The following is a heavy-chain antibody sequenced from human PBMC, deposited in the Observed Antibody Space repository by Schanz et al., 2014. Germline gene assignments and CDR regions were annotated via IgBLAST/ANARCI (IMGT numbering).Heavy chain of an antibody. CDR2: IVPIAGIT. Sequence: QVQLVQSGAEVKKPGSSMKVSCKASGGTFSSFGINWVRQAPGQGLEWMGRIVPIAGITNYAQRFQGRVTITADKSSDTAYMELSSLRSEDTAVYYCAREVGLYDRGWFDPWGQGTLXTVSS. D-gene: IGHD3-22*01. CDR3: AREVGLYDRGWFDP. J-gene: IGHJ5*02. CDR1: GGTFSSFG. V-gene: IGHV1-69*04.